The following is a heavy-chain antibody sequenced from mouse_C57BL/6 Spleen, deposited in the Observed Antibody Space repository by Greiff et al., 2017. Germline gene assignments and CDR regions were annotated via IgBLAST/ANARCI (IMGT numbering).Heavy chain of an antibody. CDR1: GFTFSSYG. J-gene: IGHJ2*01. V-gene: IGHV5-6*01. Sequence: EVQLVESGGDLVKPGGSLKLSCAASGFTFSSYGMSWVRQTPDTRLEWVATISSGGSYTYYPDSVKGRFTISRDNAKNTLYLQMSSLKSEDTAMYYCARETVVARENYVDYWGQGTTLTVAS. CDR2: ISSGGSYT. D-gene: IGHD1-1*01. CDR3: ARETVVARENYVDY.